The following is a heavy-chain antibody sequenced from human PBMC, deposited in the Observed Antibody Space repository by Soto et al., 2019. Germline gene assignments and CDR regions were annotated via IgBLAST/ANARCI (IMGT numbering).Heavy chain of an antibody. CDR1: GFTFSSYA. V-gene: IGHV3-23*01. CDR2: ISGSGGST. CDR3: ATQYGSGSYRSYYYYYGMDV. J-gene: IGHJ6*02. D-gene: IGHD3-10*01. Sequence: PGGSLRLSCAASGFTFSSYAMSWVRQAPGKGLEWVSAISGSGGSTYYADSVKGRFTISRDSSKNTLYLQMNSLRAEDTAVYYCATQYGSGSYRSYYYYYGMDVWGQGTTVTVSS.